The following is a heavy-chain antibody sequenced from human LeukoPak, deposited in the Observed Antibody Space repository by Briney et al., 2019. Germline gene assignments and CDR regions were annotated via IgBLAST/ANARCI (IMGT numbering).Heavy chain of an antibody. CDR3: ARLGYCSSTSCYDLAHFDY. D-gene: IGHD2-2*01. CDR1: GGSISSYY. CDR2: IYTSGST. V-gene: IGHV4-4*07. J-gene: IGHJ4*02. Sequence: SETLSLTCTVSGGSISSYYWSWIRQPAGKGLEWIGRIYTSGSTNYNPSLKSRVTMSVDTSKDQFSLKLSSVTAADTAVYYCARLGYCSSTSCYDLAHFDYWGQGTLVTVSS.